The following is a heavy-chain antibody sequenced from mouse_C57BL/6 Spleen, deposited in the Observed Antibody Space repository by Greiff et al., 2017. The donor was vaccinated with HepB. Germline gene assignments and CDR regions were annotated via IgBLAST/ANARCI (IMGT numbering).Heavy chain of an antibody. CDR3: TQRFYYAMDY. V-gene: IGHV1-15*01. Sequence: QVHVKQSGAELVRPGASVTLSCKASGYTFTDYEMHWVKQTPVHGLEWIGAIDPETGGTAYNQKFKGKAILTADKSSSTAYMELRSLTSEDSAVYYCTQRFYYAMDYWGQGTSVTVSS. CDR1: GYTFTDYE. J-gene: IGHJ4*01. CDR2: IDPETGGT.